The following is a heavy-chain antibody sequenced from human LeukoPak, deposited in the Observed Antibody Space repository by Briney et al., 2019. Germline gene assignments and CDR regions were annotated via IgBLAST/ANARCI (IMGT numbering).Heavy chain of an antibody. CDR1: GGSITSHY. Sequence: SETLSLTCTVSGGSITSHYWSWIRQPAGKGLEWIGRMYSSGSANYNPALMSRVTMSVDTSKNQFSLKVSSVTAAGTAVYYCARVYGSGNFDYWGQGTLVTVSS. CDR3: ARVYGSGNFDY. D-gene: IGHD3-10*01. J-gene: IGHJ4*02. CDR2: MYSSGSA. V-gene: IGHV4-4*07.